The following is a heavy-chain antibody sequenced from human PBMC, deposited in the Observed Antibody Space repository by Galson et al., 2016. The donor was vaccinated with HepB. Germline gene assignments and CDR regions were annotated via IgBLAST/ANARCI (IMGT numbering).Heavy chain of an antibody. D-gene: IGHD6-25*01. CDR2: ISYEGINK. V-gene: IGHV3-30*04. CDR1: GFTFSSYA. CDR3: ARRRAPGRMAAGFDY. Sequence: SLRLSCAASGFTFSSYAMHWVRQPPGKGLEWVAVISYEGINKYYVDSVNGRFTISRDNSKNTLFLQMNSLRPEDTAVYYCARRRAPGRMAAGFDYWGQGTLVTVSS. J-gene: IGHJ4*02.